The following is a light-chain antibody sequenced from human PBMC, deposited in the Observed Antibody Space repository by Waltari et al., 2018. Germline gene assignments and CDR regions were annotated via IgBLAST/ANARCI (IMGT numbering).Light chain of an antibody. CDR3: SSYTRRNTVI. V-gene: IGLV2-14*03. CDR2: DVS. CDR1: ESDIGAYNY. Sequence: QSALAQPASVSGSPGQSITISCTGTESDIGAYNYVSWYQQHPGIAPKLLLYDVSDRPAGVSDRFAGSKAGKTASLTNSGLQPEDAADYYCSSYTRRNTVIFGGGTKLTVV. J-gene: IGLJ2*01.